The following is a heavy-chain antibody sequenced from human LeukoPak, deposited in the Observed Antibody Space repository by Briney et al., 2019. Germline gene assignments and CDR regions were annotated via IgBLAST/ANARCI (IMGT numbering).Heavy chain of an antibody. CDR2: ISSSSSYI. V-gene: IGHV3-21*01. D-gene: IGHD5-12*01. CDR1: GFTFSSYS. CDR3: ARDQRWLQLISGLSDY. J-gene: IGHJ4*02. Sequence: PGGSLRLSCAASGFTFSSYSMNWVRQAPGKGLEWVSSISSSSSYIYYADSVKGRFTISRDNSKNTLYLQMNSLRAEDTAVYYCARDQRWLQLISGLSDYWGQGTLVTVSS.